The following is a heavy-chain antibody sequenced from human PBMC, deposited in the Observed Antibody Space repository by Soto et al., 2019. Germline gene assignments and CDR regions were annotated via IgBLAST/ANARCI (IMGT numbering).Heavy chain of an antibody. V-gene: IGHV3-21*01. CDR1: GFTFSSYS. Sequence: PGGSLRLSCAASGFTFSSYSMNWVRQAPGKGLEWVSSISSSSSYIYYPDSVKGRFTISRDNAKNSLYLQMNSLRAEDTAVYYCARSPYYYDSSRYYYYWGQG. CDR3: ARSPYYYDSSRYYYY. D-gene: IGHD3-22*01. J-gene: IGHJ4*02. CDR2: ISSSSSYI.